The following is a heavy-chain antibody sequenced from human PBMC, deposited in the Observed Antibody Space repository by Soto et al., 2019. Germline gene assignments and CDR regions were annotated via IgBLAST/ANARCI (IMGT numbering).Heavy chain of an antibody. Sequence: PSETLSLTCSVSGGYISSYYWSWIRQPPGKGLEWIGYIYYSGSTNYNPSLKSRVTISVDTSKNQFSLKLSSVTAADTAVYYCARASRGYYFDYWGQGTLVTVSS. J-gene: IGHJ4*02. CDR1: GGYISSYY. V-gene: IGHV4-59*01. CDR2: IYYSGST. CDR3: ARASRGYYFDY.